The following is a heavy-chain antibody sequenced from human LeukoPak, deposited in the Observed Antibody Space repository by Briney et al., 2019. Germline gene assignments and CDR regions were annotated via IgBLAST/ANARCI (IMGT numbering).Heavy chain of an antibody. CDR2: ISWDGGST. D-gene: IGHD1-26*01. V-gene: IGHV3-43*01. CDR1: GFTFDDYT. J-gene: IGHJ4*02. CDR3: AKGWEGSGSYLDY. Sequence: GGSLRLSCAASGFTFDDYTMHWVRQAPGKGLEWVSLISWDGGSTYYADSVKGRFTISRDNSKNSLYLQMNSLRTEDTALYYCAKGWEGSGSYLDYSGQGTLVTVSS.